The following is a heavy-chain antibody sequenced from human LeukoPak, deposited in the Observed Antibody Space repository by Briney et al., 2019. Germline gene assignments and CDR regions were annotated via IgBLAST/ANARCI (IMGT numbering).Heavy chain of an antibody. CDR3: AREGGALDP. CDR1: GGSISSGSYY. Sequence: PSETLSLTCTVSGGSISSGSYYWSWIRQPAGTGLEWIGRIYTSGSTNYNPSLKSRVTISVDTSKNQFSLKLSSVTAADTAVYYCAREGGALDPWGQGTLVTVSS. V-gene: IGHV4-61*02. CDR2: IYTSGST. D-gene: IGHD1-26*01. J-gene: IGHJ5*02.